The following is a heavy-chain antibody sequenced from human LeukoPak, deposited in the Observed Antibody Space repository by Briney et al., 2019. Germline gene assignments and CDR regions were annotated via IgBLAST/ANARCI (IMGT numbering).Heavy chain of an antibody. V-gene: IGHV3-23*01. CDR1: GFTFSSYA. CDR2: ISGSGGST. CDR3: AKQDIVVVVAALDF. D-gene: IGHD2-15*01. J-gene: IGHJ4*02. Sequence: GGSLRLSCAASGFTFSSYAMSWVRQAPGKGLEWVSAISGSGGSTYYADSVKGRFTISRYNSKNTLYLQMNSLRAEDTAVYYCAKQDIVVVVAALDFWGQGTRVTVSA.